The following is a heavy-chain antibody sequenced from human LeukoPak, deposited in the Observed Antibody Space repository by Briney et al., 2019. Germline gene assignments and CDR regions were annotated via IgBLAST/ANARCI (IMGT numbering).Heavy chain of an antibody. V-gene: IGHV4-4*07. CDR2: IYTSGST. CDR3: ARVIVGDIVVVPAAITAGEWFDP. J-gene: IGHJ5*02. D-gene: IGHD2-2*02. CDR1: GGSINSYY. Sequence: SETLSLTCTVSGGSINSYYWSWIRQPAGKGLEWIGCIYTSGSTNYNPSLKSRVTISVDTSKNQFSLKLSYVTAADTAVYYCARVIVGDIVVVPAAITAGEWFDPWGQGTLVTVSS.